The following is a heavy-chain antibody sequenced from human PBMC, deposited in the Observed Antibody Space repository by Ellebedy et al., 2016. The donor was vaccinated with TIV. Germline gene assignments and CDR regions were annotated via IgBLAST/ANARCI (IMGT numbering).Heavy chain of an antibody. CDR1: GFTFSSYW. J-gene: IGHJ3*02. Sequence: PGGSLRLSCAGSGFTFSSYWMSWVRQAPGKGLEWVANINKDGSEKYYVDSVKGRFTISRDNAKKSLYLQMNSLRAEDTAVYYYVRYVAAFDIWGQGTMVTVSS. CDR3: VRYVAAFDI. D-gene: IGHD3-16*01. CDR2: INKDGSEK. V-gene: IGHV3-7*03.